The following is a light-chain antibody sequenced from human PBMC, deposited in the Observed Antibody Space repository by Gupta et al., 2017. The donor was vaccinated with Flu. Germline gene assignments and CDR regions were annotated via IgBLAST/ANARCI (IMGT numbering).Light chain of an antibody. CDR1: QSISSY. J-gene: IGKJ4*01. CDR3: QHSDSTPLT. V-gene: IGKV1-39*01. CDR2: AAS. Sequence: DIQMTQSPSSLSASVGDRVTITCRASQSISSYLNWYQQKPGKAPKLLIYAASSVQSGVPSRFSGSGSGTDFTLTISRLQPEDFATYYCQHSDSTPLTFGGGTKVEIK.